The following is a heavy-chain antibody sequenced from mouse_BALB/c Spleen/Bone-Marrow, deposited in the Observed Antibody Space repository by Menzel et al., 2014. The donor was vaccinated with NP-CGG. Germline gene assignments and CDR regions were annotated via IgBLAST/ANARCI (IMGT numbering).Heavy chain of an antibody. Sequence: EXMXVESGGGLVQPGGSLKLSCAASGFTFXSYGMSWVRQTPDKRRELVATINSNGGSTYYPDSVKGRFTITRDNAKNTLYLQMSSLKSEDXAMYYCARVWYFDYWGQGTSLTVSS. CDR1: GFTFXSYG. CDR2: INSNGGST. V-gene: IGHV5-6-3*01. J-gene: IGHJ2*03. CDR3: ARVWYFDY.